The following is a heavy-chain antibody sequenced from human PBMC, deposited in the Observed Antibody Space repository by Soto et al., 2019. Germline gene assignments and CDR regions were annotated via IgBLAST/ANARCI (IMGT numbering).Heavy chain of an antibody. CDR1: GFTCSRHA. CDR3: TRGRITGTTWIDY. Sequence: PGGSLRLSCTASGFTCSRHAMTWVRQAPGKGLEWVSGLSDSGGSIYYADSVKGRFTISRDNSMNTLYLQMNTLRAEDTAVYHCTRGRITGTTWIDYWGQGT. CDR2: LSDSGGSI. D-gene: IGHD1-7*01. V-gene: IGHV3-23*01. J-gene: IGHJ4*02.